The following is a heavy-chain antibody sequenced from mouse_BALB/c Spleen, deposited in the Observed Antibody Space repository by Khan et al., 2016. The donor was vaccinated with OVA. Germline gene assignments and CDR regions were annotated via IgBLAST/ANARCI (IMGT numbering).Heavy chain of an antibody. Sequence: EVELVESGGGLVQPGGSRKLSCAASGFTFSNFGMHWVRQAPEKGLEWVAYITSGSSTIYYADTLKGRFTISRDNPKNTLFLQMTSLRSEDTAMYYCARSFHYYGSSCYSMDLWGQGTSVTVSS. V-gene: IGHV5-17*02. CDR3: ARSFHYYGSSCYSMDL. J-gene: IGHJ4*01. D-gene: IGHD1-1*01. CDR2: ITSGSSTI. CDR1: GFTFSNFG.